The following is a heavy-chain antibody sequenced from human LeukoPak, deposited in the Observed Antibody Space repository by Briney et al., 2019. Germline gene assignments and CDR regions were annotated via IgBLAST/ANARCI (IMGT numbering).Heavy chain of an antibody. CDR2: MNPNSGNT. CDR1: GYTFTSYD. D-gene: IGHD3-22*01. CDR3: ARDRILDYYDSSGPNWFDP. V-gene: IGHV1-8*01. J-gene: IGHJ5*02. Sequence: ASVKVSCKASGYTFTSYDINWVRQATGQGLEWMGWMNPNSGNTGYAQKFQGRVTMTRNTSISTAYMELSSLRAEDTAVYYCARDRILDYYDSSGPNWFDPWGQGTLVTVSS.